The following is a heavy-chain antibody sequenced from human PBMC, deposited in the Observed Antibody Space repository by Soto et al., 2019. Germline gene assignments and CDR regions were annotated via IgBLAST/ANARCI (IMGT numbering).Heavy chain of an antibody. J-gene: IGHJ5*02. Sequence: GASVKVSCKASGGTFSSYAISWVRQAPGQGLEWMGGIIPIFGTANYAQKFQGRVTITADESTSTAYMELSSLRSEDTAVYYCARDAVITMVRGALSQYNWFDPWGQGTLVTVSS. V-gene: IGHV1-69*13. CDR1: GGTFSSYA. D-gene: IGHD3-10*01. CDR3: ARDAVITMVRGALSQYNWFDP. CDR2: IIPIFGTA.